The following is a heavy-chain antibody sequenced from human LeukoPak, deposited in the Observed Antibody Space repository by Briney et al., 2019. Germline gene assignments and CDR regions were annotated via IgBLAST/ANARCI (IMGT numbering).Heavy chain of an antibody. J-gene: IGHJ6*02. Sequence: GGSLRLSCAASGFTFDDYAMHWVRQAPGKGLEWVSGISWNSGSIGYADSVKGRFTISRDNAKNSLYLQMNSLRAEDTALYYCAKDNSYYLIGMDVWGQGTTVTVSS. CDR2: ISWNSGSI. CDR3: AKDNSYYLIGMDV. D-gene: IGHD1-26*01. CDR1: GFTFDDYA. V-gene: IGHV3-9*01.